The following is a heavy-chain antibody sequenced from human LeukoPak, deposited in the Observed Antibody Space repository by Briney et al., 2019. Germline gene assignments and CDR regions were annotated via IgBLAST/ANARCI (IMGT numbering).Heavy chain of an antibody. CDR1: GFTFSSYW. V-gene: IGHV3-74*01. CDR2: INSDGSST. J-gene: IGHJ4*02. Sequence: GGSLRLSCAASGFTFSSYWMHWVRQAPGKGLVWVSRINSDGSSTSYADSVKGRFTISRDNAKNSLYLQMNSLTVEDTAVYYCARDARYDFRPFDSWGQGILVTVSS. D-gene: IGHD3-3*01. CDR3: ARDARYDFRPFDS.